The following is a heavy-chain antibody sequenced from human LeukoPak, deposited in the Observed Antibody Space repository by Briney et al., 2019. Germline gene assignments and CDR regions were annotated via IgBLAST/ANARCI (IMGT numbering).Heavy chain of an antibody. CDR3: ATASGSWYRYYFDS. D-gene: IGHD6-13*01. V-gene: IGHV3-48*03. J-gene: IGHJ4*02. CDR2: ISSASNMI. CDR1: GLTFSSYE. Sequence: QPGGSLRLSCAASGLTFSSYEMNWVRQAPGKGLEWISYISSASNMIYYAESVKGRFTISRDNAKNSLYLQMNSLRAEDTADYYCATASGSWYRYYFDSWGQGTLVTVSS.